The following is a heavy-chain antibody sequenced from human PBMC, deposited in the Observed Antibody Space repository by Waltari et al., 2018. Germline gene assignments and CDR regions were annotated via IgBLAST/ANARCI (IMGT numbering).Heavy chain of an antibody. Sequence: QVHLQQWGAGLLKPSETLSLTCAVYGGSFSGYYWSWIRQPPGKGLEWIGEINHSGSTNYNPSLKSRVTISVDTSKNQFSLKLSSVTAVDTAVYYCATTTPLIAAARDAFDIWGQGTMVTVSS. J-gene: IGHJ3*02. CDR2: INHSGST. D-gene: IGHD6-13*01. V-gene: IGHV4-34*01. CDR1: GGSFSGYY. CDR3: ATTTPLIAAARDAFDI.